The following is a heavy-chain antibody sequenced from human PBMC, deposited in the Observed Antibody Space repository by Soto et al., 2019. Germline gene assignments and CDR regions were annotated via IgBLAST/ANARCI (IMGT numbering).Heavy chain of an antibody. CDR2: IWYDGSNK. CDR3: ARNGDYYDSSGYYYGTVDY. J-gene: IGHJ4*02. D-gene: IGHD3-22*01. CDR1: GFTFSSYG. Sequence: QVQLVESGGGVVQPGRSLRLSCAASGFTFSSYGMHWVRQAPGKGLEWVAVIWYDGSNKYYADSVKGRFTISRDNSKNXLXXQMNSLRAEDTAVYYCARNGDYYDSSGYYYGTVDYWGQGTLVTVSS. V-gene: IGHV3-33*01.